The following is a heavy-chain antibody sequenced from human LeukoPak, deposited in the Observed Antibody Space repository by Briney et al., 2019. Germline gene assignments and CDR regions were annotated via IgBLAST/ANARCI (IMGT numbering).Heavy chain of an antibody. V-gene: IGHV4-61*02. CDR1: GDSISSGDYY. D-gene: IGHD3-22*01. Sequence: SETLSLTCTVSGDSISSGDYYWSWIRQPAGKGLEWIGRISSSGSTNYNPSLKSRVTISVDTSKNQFSLKLSSVTAADTAVYFCARGPYSYDTSGAFDIWGQGTMVTVSS. J-gene: IGHJ3*02. CDR3: ARGPYSYDTSGAFDI. CDR2: ISSSGST.